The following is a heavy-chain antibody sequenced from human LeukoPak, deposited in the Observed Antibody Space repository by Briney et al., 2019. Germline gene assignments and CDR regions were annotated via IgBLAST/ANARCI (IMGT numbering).Heavy chain of an antibody. CDR3: ARVGSSSLVYYYYGMDV. D-gene: IGHD6-6*01. Sequence: GASVTVSCKASGGTFSSYAISWVRQAPGQGLEWMGGIIPIFGTANYAQKFQGRVTITADESTSTAYMELSSLRSEDTAVYYCARVGSSSLVYYYYGMDVWGQGTTATVSS. V-gene: IGHV1-69*13. CDR1: GGTFSSYA. J-gene: IGHJ6*02. CDR2: IIPIFGTA.